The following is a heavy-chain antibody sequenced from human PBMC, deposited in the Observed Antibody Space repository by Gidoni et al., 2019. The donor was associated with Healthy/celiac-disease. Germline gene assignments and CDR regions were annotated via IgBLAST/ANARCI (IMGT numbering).Heavy chain of an antibody. J-gene: IGHJ4*02. CDR3: ARPYSSSWYGY. CDR2: SNPSGGST. D-gene: IGHD6-13*01. V-gene: IGHV1-46*01. Sequence: QVQLVQSGAEVKKPGASVKVSRKASGYTFTSYYMHWVRQAPGQGLEWMGISNPSGGSTSYAQKFQVRVTMTRDTSTSTVYMELSSLRSEDTAVYYCARPYSSSWYGYWGQGTLVTVSS. CDR1: GYTFTSYY.